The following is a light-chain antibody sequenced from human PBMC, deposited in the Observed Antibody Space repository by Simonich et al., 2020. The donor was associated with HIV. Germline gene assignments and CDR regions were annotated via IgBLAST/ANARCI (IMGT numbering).Light chain of an antibody. J-gene: IGKJ1*01. V-gene: IGKV3-15*01. Sequence: EIVMTQSPATLSVSTGERATLSGRASQSVNSNVAWYQQKPGQAPRLLIYARSTRATEIPARFSGSGSGTEFTLTISSMQSEDFAVYYCQQYNDWPPWTFGQGTKVDIK. CDR1: QSVNSN. CDR2: ARS. CDR3: QQYNDWPPWT.